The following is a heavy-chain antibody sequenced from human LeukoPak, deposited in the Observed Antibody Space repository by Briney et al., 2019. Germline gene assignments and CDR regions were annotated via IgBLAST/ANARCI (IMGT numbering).Heavy chain of an antibody. CDR3: AKSTVRDDAFDI. CDR2: ISGSGGST. V-gene: IGHV3-23*01. J-gene: IGHJ3*02. CDR1: GFTFSSYA. D-gene: IGHD4-17*01. Sequence: GGSLRLSCAASGFTFSSYATSWVRQAPGKGLEWVSAISGSGGSTYYADSVKGRFTISRDNSKNTLYLQMNSLRAEDTAVYYCAKSTVRDDAFDIWGQGTMVTVSS.